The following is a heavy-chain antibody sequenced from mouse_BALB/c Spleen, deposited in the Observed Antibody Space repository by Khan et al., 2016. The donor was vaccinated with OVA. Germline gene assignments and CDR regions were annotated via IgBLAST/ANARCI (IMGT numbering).Heavy chain of an antibody. Sequence: QVQLQQSGAELVKAGASVKMSCKASGYTFTSYWMHWVKQRLGQGLEWFAETNPTNGRTYYNEKFKSKATLTVDKSSSTAYMLLSGLTFEDSAVYYCARIKKIAATYFDYWGQGTTLTVSS. D-gene: IGHD1-1*01. CDR1: GYTFTSYW. CDR3: ARIKKIAATYFDY. V-gene: IGHV1S81*02. CDR2: TNPTNGRT. J-gene: IGHJ2*01.